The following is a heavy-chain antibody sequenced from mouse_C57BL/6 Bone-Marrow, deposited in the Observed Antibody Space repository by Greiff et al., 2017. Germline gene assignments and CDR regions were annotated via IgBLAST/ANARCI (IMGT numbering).Heavy chain of an antibody. CDR2: IGPGSGST. D-gene: IGHD1-1*01. J-gene: IGHJ1*03. CDR1: GYTFTDYY. V-gene: IGHV1-77*01. CDR3: ARRMGITTVVSPYWYFDV. Sequence: QVHVKQSGAELVKPGASVKISCKASGYTFTDYYINWVKQRPGQGLEWIGKIGPGSGSTYYNEKFKGKATLTADKSSITAYMQLSSLTSEDSAVYFCARRMGITTVVSPYWYFDVWGTGTTVTVSS.